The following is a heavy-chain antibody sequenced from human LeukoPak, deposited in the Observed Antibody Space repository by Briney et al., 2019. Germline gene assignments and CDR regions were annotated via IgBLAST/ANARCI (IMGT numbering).Heavy chain of an antibody. V-gene: IGHV1-69*13. D-gene: IGHD3-3*01. CDR3: ANTFGVVNEFDP. J-gene: IGHJ5*02. CDR2: IIPIFGTA. CDR1: GGTFSSYA. Sequence: GASVRVSCKASGGTFSSYAISWVRQAPGQGLEWMGGIIPIFGTANYAQKFQGRVTITADESTSTAYMELSSLRSEDTAVYYCANTFGVVNEFDPWGQGTLVTVSS.